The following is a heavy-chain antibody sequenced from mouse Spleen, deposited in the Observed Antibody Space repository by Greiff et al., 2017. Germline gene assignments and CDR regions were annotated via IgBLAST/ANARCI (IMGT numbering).Heavy chain of an antibody. CDR3: ARNEEGYYGFDY. J-gene: IGHJ2*01. CDR1: GFSLINYG. Sequence: QVQLKESGPGLVAPSQSLSITCTVSGFSLINYGVHWVRQPPGKGLEWLVVIWNDGTTTYNSALKSRLSISKDNSKSQVFLKMNSVQTDDTAIYYCARNEEGYYGFDYWGQGTTLTVSS. CDR2: IWNDGTT. V-gene: IGHV2-6*02. D-gene: IGHD1-1*01.